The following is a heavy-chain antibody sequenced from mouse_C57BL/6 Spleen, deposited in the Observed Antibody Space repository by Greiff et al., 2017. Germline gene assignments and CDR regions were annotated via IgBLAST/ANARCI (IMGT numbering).Heavy chain of an antibody. CDR3: ARHPTVSNWYFDV. J-gene: IGHJ1*03. CDR1: GFTFSSYG. CDR2: ISSGGSYT. D-gene: IGHD1-1*01. V-gene: IGHV5-6*01. Sequence: EVKLVESGGDLVKPGGSLQLSCAASGFTFSSYGMSWVRQTPDKRLEWVATISSGGSYTYYPDSVKGRFTISRDNAKNTLYLQMSSLKSEDTAMYYCARHPTVSNWYFDVWGTGTTVTVSS.